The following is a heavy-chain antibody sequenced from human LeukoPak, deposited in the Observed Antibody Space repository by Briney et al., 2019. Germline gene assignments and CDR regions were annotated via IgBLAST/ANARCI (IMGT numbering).Heavy chain of an antibody. J-gene: IGHJ5*02. Sequence: SVKVSCKASGGTFSSYAISWVRRAPGQGLEWMGGIIPIFGTANYAQKFQGRVTITADESTSTAYMGLSSLRSEDTAVYYCASTVTSDIVVVPAAIAWFDPWGQGTLVTVSS. CDR2: IIPIFGTA. CDR3: ASTVTSDIVVVPAAIAWFDP. V-gene: IGHV1-69*01. D-gene: IGHD2-2*01. CDR1: GGTFSSYA.